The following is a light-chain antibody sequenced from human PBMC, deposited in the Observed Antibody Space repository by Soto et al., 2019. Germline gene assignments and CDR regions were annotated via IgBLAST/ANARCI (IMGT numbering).Light chain of an antibody. CDR2: TGS. CDR3: QKSYSTPWT. J-gene: IGKJ1*01. V-gene: IGKV1-12*01. CDR1: QAIDSW. Sequence: DLQMTQSPSSVSSSLGDSVTITCRASQAIDSWLAWYQQKTGEAPKLLIFTGSLLHSGVPPRFSGSGSGTDFTLTISSLQPEDFATYYCQKSYSTPWTCGQGTKVDIK.